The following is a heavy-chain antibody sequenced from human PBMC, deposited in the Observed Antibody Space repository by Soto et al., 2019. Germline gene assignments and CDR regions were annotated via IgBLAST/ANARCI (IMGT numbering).Heavy chain of an antibody. CDR3: ALTRRSSLLEVAGPGFEY. CDR1: GFNFGVFG. J-gene: IGHJ4*02. V-gene: IGHV3-30*03. Sequence: GGSLRLSCAASGFNFGVFGMHWVRQAPGKGLEWLSVLSYEGSEEYYADSVRGRFAISRDNSKNTLFLQMDSLRVDDTGVYYCALTRRSSLLEVAGPGFEYWGQGTLVTVSS. D-gene: IGHD6-19*01. CDR2: LSYEGSEE.